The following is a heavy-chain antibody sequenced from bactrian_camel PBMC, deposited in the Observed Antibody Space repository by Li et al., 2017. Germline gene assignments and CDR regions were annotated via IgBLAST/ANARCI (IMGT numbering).Heavy chain of an antibody. V-gene: IGHV3S53*01. Sequence: HVQLVESGGGSVQAGGSLTLSCEVSGATHTNYCMGWFRQAPGREREGIASIDSHFNSNYRDSVKGRFTISQDNAKNTMYLQMNNLKPEDTAMYYCVADCSGEYCYRPPCDYWGQGTQVTVS. CDR1: GATHTNYC. D-gene: IGHD2*01. CDR2: IDSHFNS. CDR3: VADCSGEYCYRPPCDY. J-gene: IGHJ4*01.